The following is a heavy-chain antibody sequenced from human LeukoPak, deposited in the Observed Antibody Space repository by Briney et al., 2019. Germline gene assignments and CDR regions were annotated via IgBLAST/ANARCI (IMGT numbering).Heavy chain of an antibody. J-gene: IGHJ4*02. CDR1: GFTFSSYS. CDR2: ISSSSSTI. Sequence: GGSLRLSCAASGFTFSSYSMNWVRQAPGKGLKWVSYISSSSSTIYYADSVKGRFTISRDNAKNSLYLQMNSLRAEDTAVYYCARPPLRFLEWLPFDYWGQGTLVTVSS. V-gene: IGHV3-48*01. CDR3: ARPPLRFLEWLPFDY. D-gene: IGHD3-3*01.